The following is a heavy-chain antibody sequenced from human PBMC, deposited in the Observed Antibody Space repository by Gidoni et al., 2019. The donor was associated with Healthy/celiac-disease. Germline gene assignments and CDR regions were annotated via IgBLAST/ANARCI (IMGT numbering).Heavy chain of an antibody. D-gene: IGHD2-21*01. CDR3: ARALIRVGLWY. CDR2: INHSGST. CDR1: GGSFSGYY. J-gene: IGHJ4*02. Sequence: QVQLQQWGAGLLKPSETLSLTCAVYGGSFSGYYWSWIRQPPGKGLEWIGEINHSGSTNYNPSLKSRVTISVDTSKNQFSLKLSSVTAADTAVYYCARALIRVGLWYWGQGTLVTVSS. V-gene: IGHV4-34*01.